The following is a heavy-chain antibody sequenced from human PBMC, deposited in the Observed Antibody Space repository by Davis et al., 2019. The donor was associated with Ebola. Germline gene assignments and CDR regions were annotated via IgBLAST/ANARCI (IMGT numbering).Heavy chain of an antibody. Sequence: GGSLRLSCAASGFTFSDYYMSWIRQAPGKGLEWVSVIYSGGGTYYADSVKGRFTISSDKSKTTLWLQMNSLRPQDTAVYYCARSTGGYGDWVMDHWGRGTLVTVSS. D-gene: IGHD4-17*01. J-gene: IGHJ4*02. CDR3: ARSTGGYGDWVMDH. CDR1: GFTFSDYY. V-gene: IGHV3-53*01. CDR2: IYSGGGT.